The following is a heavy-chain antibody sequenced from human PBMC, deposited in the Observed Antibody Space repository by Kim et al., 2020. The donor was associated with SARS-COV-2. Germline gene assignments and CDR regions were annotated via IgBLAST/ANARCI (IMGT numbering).Heavy chain of an antibody. CDR3: AKGAGAPFFFDY. J-gene: IGHJ4*02. D-gene: IGHD6-19*01. V-gene: IGHV3-23*01. Sequence: YYADSVKCRFTISRDNSNNTLFLQMNNLRAEDTAVYYCAKGAGAPFFFDYWGQGTLVTVSS.